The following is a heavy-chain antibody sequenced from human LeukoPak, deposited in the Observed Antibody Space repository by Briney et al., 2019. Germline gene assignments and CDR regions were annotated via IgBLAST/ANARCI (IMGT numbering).Heavy chain of an antibody. CDR1: GGSFSGYY. D-gene: IGHD6-13*01. CDR2: INHSGST. V-gene: IGHV4-34*01. J-gene: IGHJ6*02. Sequence: PSETLSLTCAVYGGSFSGYYWSWIRQPPGKGLEWIGEINHSGSTNYNPSLKSRVTISVDTSKNQFSLKLSSVTAADTAVYYCASAIAAAGTGTPPRRTKYYYYGMDVWGQGTTVTVSS. CDR3: ASAIAAAGTGTPPRRTKYYYYGMDV.